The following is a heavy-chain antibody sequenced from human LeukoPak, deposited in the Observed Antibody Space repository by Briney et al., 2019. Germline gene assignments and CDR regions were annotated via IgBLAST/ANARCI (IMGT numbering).Heavy chain of an antibody. CDR1: GFTFSSYA. V-gene: IGHV3-30-3*02. D-gene: IGHD1-1*01. CDR2: ISYDGSNK. J-gene: IGHJ3*01. Sequence: GRSLRLSCAASGFTFSSYAMHWVRQAPGKGLEWVAVISYDGSNKYYADSVKGRFTISRDNSKNTLYLQMNSLRAEDTAVYYCAKTTSWGQGTMVTVSS. CDR3: AKTTS.